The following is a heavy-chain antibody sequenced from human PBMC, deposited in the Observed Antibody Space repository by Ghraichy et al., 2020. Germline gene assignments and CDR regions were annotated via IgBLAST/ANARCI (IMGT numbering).Heavy chain of an antibody. J-gene: IGHJ4*02. V-gene: IGHV3-74*01. CDR1: GFTFSSHW. CDR2: VSSDGRST. Sequence: ESLNISCAASGFTFSSHWMHWVRQAPGEGLVWVSRVSSDGRSTNYADSVKGRFTISRDNAKSTLSLQMSSLRAEDTAVYYCARGYNYGFDYWGQGTLVTVSS. CDR3: ARGYNYGFDY. D-gene: IGHD5-18*01.